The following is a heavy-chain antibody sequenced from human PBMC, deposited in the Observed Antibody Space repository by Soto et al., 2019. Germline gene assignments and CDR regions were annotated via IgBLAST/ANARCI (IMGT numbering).Heavy chain of an antibody. Sequence: VKVSCKASGYTFTSYGISWVRQAPGQGLEWMGWISAYNGNTNYAQKLQGRVTMTTDTSTSTAYMELRSLRSDDTAVYYCARGNDFWSGYYSDYYYYGMDVWGQGTTATVSS. D-gene: IGHD3-3*01. V-gene: IGHV1-18*04. J-gene: IGHJ6*02. CDR3: ARGNDFWSGYYSDYYYYGMDV. CDR2: ISAYNGNT. CDR1: GYTFTSYG.